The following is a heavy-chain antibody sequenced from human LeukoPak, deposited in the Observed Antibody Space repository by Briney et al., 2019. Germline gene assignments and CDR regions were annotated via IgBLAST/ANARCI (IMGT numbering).Heavy chain of an antibody. V-gene: IGHV4-59*01. CDR3: ARVAAGFLVRYWYFDL. CDR2: ISYSGST. D-gene: IGHD6-25*01. CDR1: GDSISSYY. Sequence: SETLSLTCAVSGDSISSYYWSWIRQPPGKGLEWIGYISYSGSTNYNPSLKSRVTISVDTSENQFSLKLTSVTAADTAIYYCARVAAGFLVRYWYFDLWGRGTLVTVSS. J-gene: IGHJ2*01.